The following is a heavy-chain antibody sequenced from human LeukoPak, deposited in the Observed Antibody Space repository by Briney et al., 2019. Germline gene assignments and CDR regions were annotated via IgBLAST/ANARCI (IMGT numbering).Heavy chain of an antibody. V-gene: IGHV4-59*01. D-gene: IGHD6-19*01. CDR2: IYYSGST. CDR1: GGSISSYY. J-gene: IGHJ6*03. Sequence: SETLSLTCTVSGGSISSYYWSWIRQPPGKGLEWIGYIYYSGSTNYNPSLKSRVTISVDTSKNQFSLKLSSVTAADTAVYYCARDSRIAVAGTQYYYYYYMDVWGKGTTVTVSS. CDR3: ARDSRIAVAGTQYYYYYYMDV.